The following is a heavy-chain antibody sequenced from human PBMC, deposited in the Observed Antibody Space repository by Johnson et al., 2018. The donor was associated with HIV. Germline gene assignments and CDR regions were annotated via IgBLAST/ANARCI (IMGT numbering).Heavy chain of an antibody. CDR2: ISYDGSNE. Sequence: QVQLVESGGGVVQPGRSLRLSCAASGFTFSSYAMHWVRQAPGKGLEWVAVISYDGSNEYYVESVKGRFTISRDNSKNTLYLQMNSLRAEDTAVYYCARGGAAAGGAFDIWGQGTMVTVSS. CDR3: ARGGAAAGGAFDI. J-gene: IGHJ3*02. V-gene: IGHV3-30*04. CDR1: GFTFSSYA. D-gene: IGHD6-13*01.